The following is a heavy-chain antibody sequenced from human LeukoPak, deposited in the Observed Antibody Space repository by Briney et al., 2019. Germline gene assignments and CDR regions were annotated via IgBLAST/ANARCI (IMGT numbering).Heavy chain of an antibody. Sequence: GGSLRLSCAAAGFTFSSYAMSWVRQAPGKGLEWVSAISGSGGSTYYADSVKGRFTISRDNSKNTLYLQMNSLRAEDTAVYYCAKVSYDSSGYEFDYWGQGTLVTVSS. CDR2: ISGSGGST. D-gene: IGHD3-22*01. CDR3: AKVSYDSSGYEFDY. J-gene: IGHJ4*02. V-gene: IGHV3-23*01. CDR1: GFTFSSYA.